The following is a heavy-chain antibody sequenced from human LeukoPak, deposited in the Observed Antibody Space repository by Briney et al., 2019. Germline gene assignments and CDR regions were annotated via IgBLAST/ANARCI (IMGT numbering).Heavy chain of an antibody. V-gene: IGHV4-39*01. D-gene: IGHD4-17*01. CDR3: TRLNDYAWYFDL. Sequence: PSETLSLTCTVSGGSISNSGYYWGWIRQPPGKGLEWIGSIYYSGSTYYNPSLKSRVTISVDTSKNQFSLKLSSVTAADTAVYYCTRLNDYAWYFDLWGRGTLVTVSS. J-gene: IGHJ2*01. CDR1: GGSISNSGYY. CDR2: IYYSGST.